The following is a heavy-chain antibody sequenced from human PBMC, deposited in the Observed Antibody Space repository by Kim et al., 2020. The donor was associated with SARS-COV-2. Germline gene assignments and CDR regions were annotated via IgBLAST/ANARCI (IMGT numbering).Heavy chain of an antibody. J-gene: IGHJ4*02. D-gene: IGHD3-9*01. CDR3: ARSYYDILTGHGKSDY. Sequence: ASVKVSCKASGYTFTSYGISWVRQAPGQGLEWMGWISAYNGNTNYAQKLQGRVTMTTDTSTSTAYMELRSLRSDDTAVYYCARSYYDILTGHGKSDYWGQGTLVTVSS. CDR2: ISAYNGNT. CDR1: GYTFTSYG. V-gene: IGHV1-18*04.